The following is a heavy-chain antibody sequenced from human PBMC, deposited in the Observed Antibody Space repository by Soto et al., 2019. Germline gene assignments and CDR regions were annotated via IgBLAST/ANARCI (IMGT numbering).Heavy chain of an antibody. Sequence: QVQLQESGPGLVKPSQTLSLTCTVSGGSISSGGYYWSWIRQHPGKGLEWIGYIYYSGSTYYNPSLKSRXXIXVXXSKNQFSLKLSSVTAADTAVYYCATGVYGSDAFDYWGQGTLVTVSS. V-gene: IGHV4-31*03. D-gene: IGHD3-10*01. CDR1: GGSISSGGYY. CDR3: ATGVYGSDAFDY. J-gene: IGHJ4*02. CDR2: IYYSGST.